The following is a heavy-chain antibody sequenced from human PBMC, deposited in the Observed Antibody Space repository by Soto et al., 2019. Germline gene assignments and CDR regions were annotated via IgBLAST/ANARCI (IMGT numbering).Heavy chain of an antibody. CDR3: AGDLAAGDH. CDR1: GYTFTNYY. CDR2: ITPTSGST. V-gene: IGHV1-46*01. Sequence: QVQLVQSGAEVKKPGASVKVSCKASGYTFTNYYLHWVRQAPGQGLEWMGIITPTSGSTNFAQKCQGRVTLTYDTSTTTVYMERSGRGSEDTAVWYCAGDLAAGDHWGQGTLVTVSS. D-gene: IGHD6-13*01. J-gene: IGHJ4*02.